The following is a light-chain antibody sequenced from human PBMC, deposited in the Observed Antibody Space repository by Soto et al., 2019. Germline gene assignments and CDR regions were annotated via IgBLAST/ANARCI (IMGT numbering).Light chain of an antibody. CDR2: DAS. V-gene: IGKV3-20*01. Sequence: ESVTLSCRSRQTVRNNYLAWYQQKPGQAPRLLIYDASSRATGIPDRFSGGGSGTDFTLTISRLEPEDFAVYYCQQFGTSPLVTFGPGTKVDIK. CDR3: QQFGTSPLVT. CDR1: QTVRNNY. J-gene: IGKJ3*01.